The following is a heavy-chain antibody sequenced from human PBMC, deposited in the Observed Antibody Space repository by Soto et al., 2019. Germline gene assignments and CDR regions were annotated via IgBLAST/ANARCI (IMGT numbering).Heavy chain of an antibody. CDR1: GGTFSSYA. Sequence: ASVKVSCKASGGTFSSYAISWVRQAPGQGLEWMGGIIPIFGTANYAQKFQGRVTITADESTSTAYMELSSLRSEDTAVYYCATKFDSCGSYYFDYWGQGTLVTVSS. CDR2: IIPIFGTA. D-gene: IGHD5-18*01. V-gene: IGHV1-69*13. CDR3: ATKFDSCGSYYFDY. J-gene: IGHJ4*02.